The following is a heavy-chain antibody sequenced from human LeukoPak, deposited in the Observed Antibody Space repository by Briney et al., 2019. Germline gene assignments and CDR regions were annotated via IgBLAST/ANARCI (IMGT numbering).Heavy chain of an antibody. CDR1: GYSFVLYG. J-gene: IGHJ4*02. CDR3: ARGGVKAARPYYFDY. D-gene: IGHD6-6*01. Sequence: ASVKVSCKASGYSFVLYGISWVRQAPGQGPEWMGWISTYNGNTKYAQTFQGRVTMTTDTTTSTAYMELRSLRSDDTAVYYCARGGVKAARPYYFDYWGQGTLVTVSS. CDR2: ISTYNGNT. V-gene: IGHV1-18*01.